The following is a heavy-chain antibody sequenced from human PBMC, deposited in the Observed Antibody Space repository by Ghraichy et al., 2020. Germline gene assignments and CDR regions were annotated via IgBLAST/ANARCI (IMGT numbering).Heavy chain of an antibody. V-gene: IGHV3-30*03. J-gene: IGHJ4*02. CDR3: ARDQTWALDY. CDR1: GFTFSRHG. CDR2: ISDDGRKK. Sequence: GGSLRLSCGASGFTFSRHGIHWVRQAPGKGLEWVAYISDDGRKKYYVDSMKGRVTISRDDSKRMVYLQMNSLRADDTAVYYCARDQTWALDYWGQGTVVSVSS. D-gene: IGHD1-26*01.